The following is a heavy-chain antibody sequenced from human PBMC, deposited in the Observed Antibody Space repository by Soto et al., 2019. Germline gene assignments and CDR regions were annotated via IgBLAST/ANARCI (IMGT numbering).Heavy chain of an antibody. Sequence: EVQLLESGGGLVQPGGSLRLSCAASGFTFRNYDMSCFRQAPGKGLEWVSSLSASGGTTYYADSVKGLFTVSRDNSKNTLHLQMSSLRAEDKAVYYCATGQPWFSDYWGQGTLVTVSS. CDR3: ATGQPWFSDY. CDR2: LSASGGTT. V-gene: IGHV3-23*01. D-gene: IGHD5-18*01. J-gene: IGHJ4*02. CDR1: GFTFRNYD.